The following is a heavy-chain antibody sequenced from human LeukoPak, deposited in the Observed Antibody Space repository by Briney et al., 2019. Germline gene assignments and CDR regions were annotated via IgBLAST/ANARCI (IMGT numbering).Heavy chain of an antibody. CDR1: GGSISSSNW. J-gene: IGHJ5*02. V-gene: IGHV4-4*02. CDR3: ARCEDIAAAGAFDP. CDR2: IYHSGST. D-gene: IGHD6-13*01. Sequence: SETLSLTCAVSGGSISSSNWWSWVRQPPGKGLEWIGEIYHSGSTNYNPSLKSRVTISVDTSKNQFSLKLSSVTAADTAVYYCARCEDIAAAGAFDPWGQGTLVTVSS.